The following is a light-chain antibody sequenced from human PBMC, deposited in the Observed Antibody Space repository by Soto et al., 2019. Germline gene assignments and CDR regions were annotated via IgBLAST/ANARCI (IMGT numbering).Light chain of an antibody. V-gene: IGKV3-20*01. CDR2: GAS. CDR3: QQYGSSPLT. CDR1: QSVSSSY. Sequence: EIVLTQSPGTLSLSPGERATLSCRASQSVSSSYLAWYQQKPGQAPRLLIYGASSRATGIPDRFSGSGSGTDFTLTISRLEPEDFAVYYCQQYGSSPLTVAPGTKVDSK. J-gene: IGKJ3*01.